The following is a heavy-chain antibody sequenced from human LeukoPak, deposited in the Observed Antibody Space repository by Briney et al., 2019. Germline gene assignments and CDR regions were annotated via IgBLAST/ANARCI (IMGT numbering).Heavy chain of an antibody. CDR3: ASGGSGITGTTSSRSAFDI. CDR2: IIPIFGTA. D-gene: IGHD1-7*01. CDR1: GGTFSSYA. Sequence: SVKVSCKASGGTFSSYAISWVRRAPGQGLEWMGGIIPIFGTANYAQKFQGRVTITTDESTSTAYMELSSLRSEDTAVYYCASGGSGITGTTSSRSAFDIWGQGTMVTVSS. V-gene: IGHV1-69*05. J-gene: IGHJ3*02.